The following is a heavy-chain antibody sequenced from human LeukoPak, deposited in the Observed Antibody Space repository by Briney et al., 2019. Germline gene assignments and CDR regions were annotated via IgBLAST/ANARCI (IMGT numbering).Heavy chain of an antibody. CDR3: ARDRPYSSSASLFDY. Sequence: KASETLSLTCAVYGGSFKGYDWNWIRQPPGKGLEWIGEINQSGSTNYNPSLKSRVTISVETSKNQFSLKLTSVTAADTAVYYCARDRPYSSSASLFDYWGQGTLVTVSS. D-gene: IGHD6-13*01. J-gene: IGHJ4*02. V-gene: IGHV4-34*01. CDR1: GGSFKGYD. CDR2: INQSGST.